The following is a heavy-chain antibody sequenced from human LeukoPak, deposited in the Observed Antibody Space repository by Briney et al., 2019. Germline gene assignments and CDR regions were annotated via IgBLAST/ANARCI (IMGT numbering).Heavy chain of an antibody. V-gene: IGHV4-59*08. CDR2: IYYSGST. J-gene: IGHJ5*02. CDR1: GGSISSYY. CDR3: ARHRGAYYYDSSGYYSDWFDP. Sequence: SETLSLTCTVSGGSISSYYWSWIRQPPGKGLEWIGYIYYSGSTNYNPSLKSRVTISVDTSKNQFSLKLSSVTAADTAVYYCARHRGAYYYDSSGYYSDWFDPRGQGTLVTVSS. D-gene: IGHD3-22*01.